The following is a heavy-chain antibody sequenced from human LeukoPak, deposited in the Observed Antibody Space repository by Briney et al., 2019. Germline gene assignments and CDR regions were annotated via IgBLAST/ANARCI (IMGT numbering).Heavy chain of an antibody. CDR3: ARGHYGDYSFDY. Sequence: GGSLRLFCAASGFTVSSTYMSWVRQPPGKGLEWVSVIYTGGNTYYADSVKGRFTISTHNSKNTLYLQMNSLRVEDTAVYYCARGHYGDYSFDYWGQGTLVTVSS. J-gene: IGHJ4*02. CDR1: GFTVSSTY. CDR2: IYTGGNT. V-gene: IGHV3-53*04. D-gene: IGHD4-17*01.